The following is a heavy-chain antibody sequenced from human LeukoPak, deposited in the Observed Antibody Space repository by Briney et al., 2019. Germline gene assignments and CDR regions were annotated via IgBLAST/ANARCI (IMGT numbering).Heavy chain of an antibody. Sequence: PGGSLRLSCTASGFALDEHGMSWVRHVPGKGLEWVSGINWSGGSTGYADPLRGRFTISRDNAKNSLYLQMDGLRAEDTALYYCARAPITSPFYFDYWGQGTLVTVSS. CDR1: GFALDEHG. CDR3: ARAPITSPFYFDY. D-gene: IGHD2-2*01. J-gene: IGHJ4*02. V-gene: IGHV3-20*04. CDR2: INWSGGST.